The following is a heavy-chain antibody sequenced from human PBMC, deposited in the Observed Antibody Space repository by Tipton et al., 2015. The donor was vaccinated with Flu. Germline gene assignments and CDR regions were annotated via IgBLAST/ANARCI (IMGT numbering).Heavy chain of an antibody. D-gene: IGHD6-13*01. V-gene: IGHV3-9*01. Sequence: SLRLSCAASGFTFDDYAMHWVRQAPGKGLEWVSGISWNSGSIGYADSVKGRFTISRDNAKNSLYLQMNSLRAEDTALYYCAKDRSHSWYAGIDYWGQGTLVTVSS. CDR1: GFTFDDYA. J-gene: IGHJ4*02. CDR3: AKDRSHSWYAGIDY. CDR2: ISWNSGSI.